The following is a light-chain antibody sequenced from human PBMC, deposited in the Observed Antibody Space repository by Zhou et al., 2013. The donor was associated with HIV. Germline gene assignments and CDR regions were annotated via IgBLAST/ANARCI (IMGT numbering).Light chain of an antibody. J-gene: IGKJ3*01. CDR1: QSISSY. CDR3: QQSYSTPQFT. Sequence: DIQMTQSPSSLSASVGDRVTITCRASQSISSYLNWYQQKPGKAPKLLIYAASTLQSGVPSRFSGSGSGTEFTLTISNLQPEDFATYYCQQSYSTPQFTFGPGTTVDIK. V-gene: IGKV1-39*01. CDR2: AAS.